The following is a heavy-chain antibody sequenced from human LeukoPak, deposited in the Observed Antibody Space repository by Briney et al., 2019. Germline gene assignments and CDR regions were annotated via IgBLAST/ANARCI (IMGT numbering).Heavy chain of an antibody. J-gene: IGHJ4*02. V-gene: IGHV3-48*03. CDR2: ISSSGSSI. CDR3: ARAGKGFDY. Sequence: GGSLRLSCAASGFTFSSSEMNWVRQAPGKGLEWVSYISSSGSSIHYADSVKGRFTISRDNAKNSLYLQMNSLRAEDTAAYYCARAGKGFDYWGQGTLVTVSS. CDR1: GFTFSSSE.